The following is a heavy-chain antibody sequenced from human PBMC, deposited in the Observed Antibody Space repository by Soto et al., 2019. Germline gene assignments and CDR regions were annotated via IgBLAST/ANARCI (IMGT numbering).Heavy chain of an antibody. CDR1: GGTFSSYA. D-gene: IGHD2-15*01. CDR2: IIPIFGTA. Sequence: ASVKVSCKASGGTFSSYAISWVRQAPGQGLEWMGGIIPIFGTANYAQKFQGRVTITADESTSTAYMELSSLRSEDTAVYYCAGGGYCSGGSCYGTYYYGMDVWGQGTTVTVSS. V-gene: IGHV1-69*13. CDR3: AGGGYCSGGSCYGTYYYGMDV. J-gene: IGHJ6*02.